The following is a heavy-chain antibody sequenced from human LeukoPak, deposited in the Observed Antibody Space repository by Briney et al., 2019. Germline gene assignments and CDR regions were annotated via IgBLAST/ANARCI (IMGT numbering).Heavy chain of an antibody. CDR1: GYSFTSYW. J-gene: IGHJ3*02. CDR2: IYPGDSDT. V-gene: IGHV5-51*01. D-gene: IGHD3-22*01. Sequence: GESLQISCQGSGYSFTSYWIGWVRQLPGKGLEWMGIIYPGDSDTRYSPSLQGQVTISADKSISTAYLQWSSLKASDTAMYYCARHRTYYYDSSAYPRGDAFDIWGQGTMVTVSS. CDR3: ARHRTYYYDSSAYPRGDAFDI.